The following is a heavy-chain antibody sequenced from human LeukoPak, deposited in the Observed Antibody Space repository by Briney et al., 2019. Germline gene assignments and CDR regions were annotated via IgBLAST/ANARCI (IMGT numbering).Heavy chain of an antibody. Sequence: PGGSLRLSCAASGLIFSSYGMHWVRQAPGNGLEWVAFIRYDGSNKYYADSVKGRFTISRDNSKNTLYLQMNSLTTEDTAVYYCAKVSAGSYYYYYMDVWGKGTTVTVSS. CDR2: IRYDGSNK. CDR1: GLIFSSYG. V-gene: IGHV3-30*02. J-gene: IGHJ6*03. CDR3: AKVSAGSYYYYYMDV. D-gene: IGHD6-13*01.